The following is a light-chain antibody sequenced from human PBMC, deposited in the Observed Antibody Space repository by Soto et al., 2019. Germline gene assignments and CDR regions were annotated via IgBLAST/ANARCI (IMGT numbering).Light chain of an antibody. Sequence: EIVLTQSPGTLSLSPGERVTLSCRASQSVSSSFLAWYQQKPGQAPRLLIYGASSRATGIPDRFSGSGSGTDFTLTISRLEPKDFAVYYCQQYDSSPVTFGQGTKVEIK. CDR3: QQYDSSPVT. J-gene: IGKJ1*01. CDR2: GAS. CDR1: QSVSSSF. V-gene: IGKV3-20*01.